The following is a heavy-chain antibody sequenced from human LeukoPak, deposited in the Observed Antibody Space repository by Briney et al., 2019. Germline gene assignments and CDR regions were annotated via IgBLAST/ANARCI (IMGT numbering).Heavy chain of an antibody. J-gene: IGHJ4*02. CDR1: GFSFSNSA. Sequence: SVKVSCKASGFSFSNSAMQWVRQSRGQRLEWIGWIVVGSAKTNYAQKFQDRVTLTRDMSTSTAYMELSSLRSDDTAVYYCAADNQQIAVWGQGTLVTVSS. D-gene: IGHD1-14*01. CDR3: AADNQQIAV. CDR2: IVVGSAKT. V-gene: IGHV1-58*02.